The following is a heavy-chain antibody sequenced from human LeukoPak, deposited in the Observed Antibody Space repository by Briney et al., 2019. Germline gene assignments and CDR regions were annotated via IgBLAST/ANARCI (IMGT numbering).Heavy chain of an antibody. D-gene: IGHD4-17*01. V-gene: IGHV3-30*03. CDR2: ISYDGSNK. J-gene: IGHJ4*02. CDR1: GFTFSSYS. Sequence: PGGSLRLSCAASGFTFSSYSMNWVRQAPGKGLEWVAVISYDGSNKYYADSVKGRFTISRDNSKNTLYLQMNSLRAEDTAVYYCARGTSYGDLDYWGQGTLVTVSS. CDR3: ARGTSYGDLDY.